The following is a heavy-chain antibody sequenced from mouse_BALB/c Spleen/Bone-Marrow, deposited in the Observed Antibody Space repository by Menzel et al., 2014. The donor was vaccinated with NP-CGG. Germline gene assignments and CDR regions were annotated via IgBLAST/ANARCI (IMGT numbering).Heavy chain of an antibody. CDR2: INPSNGGT. Sequence: VQLQQSGAELVKPGASVKLSCKASGYTFTSYYMYWVKQRPGQGLEWIGEINPSNGGTNFNEKFKSKATLTVDKSSSTAYMQLSSLTSEDSAVYYCIYHGNPYAMDYWGQGTSVTVSS. V-gene: IGHV1S81*02. D-gene: IGHD2-1*01. CDR3: IYHGNPYAMDY. CDR1: GYTFTSYY. J-gene: IGHJ4*01.